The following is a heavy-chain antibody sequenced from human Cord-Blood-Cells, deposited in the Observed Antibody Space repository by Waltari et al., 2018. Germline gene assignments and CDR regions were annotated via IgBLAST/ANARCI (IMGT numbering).Heavy chain of an antibody. V-gene: IGHV4-34*01. CDR3: AREGGRNYYDSSGYYYYYGMDV. CDR1: GESFSGYY. CDR2: INHSGST. D-gene: IGHD3-22*01. J-gene: IGHJ6*02. Sequence: QVQLQQWGAGLLKPSETLSLTCAVYGESFSGYYWSWLRQPPGKGLEWIGEINHSGSTNYNPSLKSRVTISVDTSKNQFSLKLSSVTAADTAVYYCAREGGRNYYDSSGYYYYYGMDVWGQGTTVTVSS.